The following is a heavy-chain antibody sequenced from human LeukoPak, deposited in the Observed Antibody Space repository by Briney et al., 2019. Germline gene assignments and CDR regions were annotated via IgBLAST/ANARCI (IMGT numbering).Heavy chain of an antibody. V-gene: IGHV4-59*01. CDR1: GGSISSYY. Sequence: SETLSLTCTVSGGSISSYYWNWIRQPPGKGLEWIGYIYYSGRTSYNPSLKSRVTISVDTSKNQFSLKLSSVTAADTAVYYCARDLWGSGSYSGGPWGQGTLVTVSS. J-gene: IGHJ4*02. D-gene: IGHD3-10*01. CDR3: ARDLWGSGSYSGGP. CDR2: IYYSGRT.